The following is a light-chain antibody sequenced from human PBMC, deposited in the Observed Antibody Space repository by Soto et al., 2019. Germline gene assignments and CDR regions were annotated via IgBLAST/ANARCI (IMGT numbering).Light chain of an antibody. CDR1: QSVFNH. CDR3: HQSSSTPLT. V-gene: IGKV1-39*01. J-gene: IGKJ4*01. CDR2: AAY. Sequence: DVQMTQSPSSLSASVGDTVTITCRASQSVFNHLSWYQQRPGKGPKLLIYAAYNLQTGVPSRFSAGGYGTDFTLTISSVQPEDSATYYCHQSSSTPLTFGGGTRVELE.